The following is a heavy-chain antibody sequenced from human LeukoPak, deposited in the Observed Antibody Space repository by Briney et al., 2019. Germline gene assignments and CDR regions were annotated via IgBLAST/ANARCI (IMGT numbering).Heavy chain of an antibody. CDR3: ARVGYQWLDVDY. D-gene: IGHD6-19*01. CDR1: GGSISSYY. V-gene: IGHV4-59*01. J-gene: IGHJ4*02. Sequence: SETLSLTCTVSGGSISSYYWSWIRQPPGKGLEWIGYIYYSRSTNYNPSLKSRVTISVDTSKNQFSLKLSSVTAADTAVYYCARVGYQWLDVDYWGQGTLVTVSS. CDR2: IYYSRST.